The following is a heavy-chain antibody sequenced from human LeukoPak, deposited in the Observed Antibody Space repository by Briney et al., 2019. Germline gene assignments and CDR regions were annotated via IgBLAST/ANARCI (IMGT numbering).Heavy chain of an antibody. D-gene: IGHD7-27*01. J-gene: IGHJ3*02. CDR2: ISGTSAYI. Sequence: GGSLRLSCAASGFTFSSYGMYWVRQAPGKGLEWVSSISGTSAYIYYADSVRGRFTISRDNAKNSLYLQMNSLRAEDTAVYFCARKLTGSFDIWGQGTMVTVSS. CDR3: ARKLTGSFDI. CDR1: GFTFSSYG. V-gene: IGHV3-21*01.